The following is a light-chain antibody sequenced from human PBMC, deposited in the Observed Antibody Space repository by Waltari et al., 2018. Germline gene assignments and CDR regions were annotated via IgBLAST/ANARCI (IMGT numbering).Light chain of an antibody. Sequence: DVVMTQSPPSLPVTLGQPASLSCRSSQSLVHTDGNTYLNLFQQRPGQPPRRLIYKISRRESGVPVRFGVKGSGTDYNLSIRCMETADVGLYDWMPSSHGPRNFGQGTKLAI. CDR3: MPSSHGPRN. CDR2: KIS. V-gene: IGKV2-30*02. J-gene: IGKJ2*01. CDR1: QSLVHTDGNTY.